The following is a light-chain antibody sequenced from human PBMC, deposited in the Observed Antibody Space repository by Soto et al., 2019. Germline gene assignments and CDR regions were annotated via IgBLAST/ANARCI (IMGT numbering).Light chain of an antibody. Sequence: DIQMTQSPSTLPASVGDRVTITCLASQSISNWLAWYQQTPGTAPKLLIYHASTLESGVPSRFSGSGSGTEFTLTISSLQPDDSATYYCQKYNSYPITFGQGTQLEIK. CDR2: HAS. J-gene: IGKJ5*01. CDR1: QSISNW. CDR3: QKYNSYPIT. V-gene: IGKV1-5*01.